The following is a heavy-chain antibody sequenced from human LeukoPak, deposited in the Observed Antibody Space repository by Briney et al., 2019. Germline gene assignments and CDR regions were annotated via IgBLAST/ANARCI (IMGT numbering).Heavy chain of an antibody. CDR1: GFTFSSYW. CDR2: ISPDGSTT. V-gene: IGHV3-74*01. CDR3: AKGGSSSPRSTFDY. J-gene: IGHJ4*02. Sequence: GGSLRLSCAASGFTFSSYWMHWVRQAPGKGLVWVSRISPDGSTTGHADSVKGRFTTSRDNAKNTVYLQMNSLRAEDTAVYYCAKGGSSSPRSTFDYWGQGTLLTVSS. D-gene: IGHD6-13*01.